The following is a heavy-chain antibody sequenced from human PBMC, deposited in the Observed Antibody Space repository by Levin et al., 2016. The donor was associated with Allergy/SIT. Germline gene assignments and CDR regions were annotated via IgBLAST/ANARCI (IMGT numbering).Heavy chain of an antibody. V-gene: IGHV3-23*01. CDR3: AKGYIVATIRIYYYYGMDV. J-gene: IGHJ6*01. Sequence: WIRQPPGKGLEWVSAISGSGGSTYYADSVKGRFTISRDNSKNTLYLQMNSLRAEDTAVYYCAKGYIVATIRIYYYYGMDVWGPRDHGHRLL. D-gene: IGHD5-12*01. CDR2: ISGSGGST.